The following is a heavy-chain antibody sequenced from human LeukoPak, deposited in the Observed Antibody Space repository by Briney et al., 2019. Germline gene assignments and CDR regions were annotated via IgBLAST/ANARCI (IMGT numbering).Heavy chain of an antibody. CDR2: TNQEGYEK. Sequence: GSLRLSCAASGFTFNSYWMSWVRQAPGKGLEWVANTNQEGYEKYYVDSVAGRFTISRDNAKNSLYLQMNSLRAEDTAVYYCARSMTGSGSYYPYFDYWGQGTLVTVSS. CDR1: GFTFNSYW. CDR3: ARSMTGSGSYYPYFDY. J-gene: IGHJ4*02. V-gene: IGHV3-7*04. D-gene: IGHD3-10*01.